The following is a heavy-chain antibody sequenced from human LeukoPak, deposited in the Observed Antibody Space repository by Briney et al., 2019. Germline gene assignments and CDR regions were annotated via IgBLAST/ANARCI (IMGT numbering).Heavy chain of an antibody. Sequence: SCKVSGYTLTELSMHWVRQAPGKGLEWVAVISYDGSNKYYADSVKGRFTISRDNSKNTLYLQMNSLRAEDTAVYYYAKMAQNFDYWGQGTLVTASS. J-gene: IGHJ4*02. CDR2: ISYDGSNK. D-gene: IGHD5-24*01. V-gene: IGHV3-30*18. CDR1: GYTLTELS. CDR3: AKMAQNFDY.